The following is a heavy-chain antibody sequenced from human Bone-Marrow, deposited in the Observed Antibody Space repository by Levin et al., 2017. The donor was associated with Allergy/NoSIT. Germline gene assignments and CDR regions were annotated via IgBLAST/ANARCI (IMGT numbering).Heavy chain of an antibody. Sequence: GGSLRLSCAASGFTFSSYAMHWVRQAPGKGLEWVAVISYDGSNKYYADSVKGRFTISRDNSKNTLYLQMNSLRAEDTAVYYCARDLYYDFWSGYSFYYGMDVWGQGTTVTVSS. J-gene: IGHJ6*02. CDR2: ISYDGSNK. D-gene: IGHD3-3*01. CDR3: ARDLYYDFWSGYSFYYGMDV. V-gene: IGHV3-30-3*01. CDR1: GFTFSSYA.